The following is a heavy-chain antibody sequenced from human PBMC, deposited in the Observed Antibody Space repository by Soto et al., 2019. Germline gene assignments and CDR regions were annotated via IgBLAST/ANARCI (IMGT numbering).Heavy chain of an antibody. CDR2: ITGSGGAT. D-gene: IGHD1-1*01. CDR1: GFTFSSYA. J-gene: IGHJ4*02. CDR3: AKDLQGNWNPDY. Sequence: GGSLRLSCAASGFTFSSYAMSWVRQAPGKGLEWVSAITGSGGATYYAESVKGRFTISRDNSKNTVYLQMNSLRAEDTALYYCAKDLQGNWNPDYWRQGTLVTVSS. V-gene: IGHV3-23*01.